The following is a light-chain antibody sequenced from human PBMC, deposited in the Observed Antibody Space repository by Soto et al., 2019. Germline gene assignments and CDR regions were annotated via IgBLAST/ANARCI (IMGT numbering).Light chain of an antibody. CDR2: GNS. J-gene: IGLJ1*01. CDR1: SSNIGAGYD. V-gene: IGLV1-40*01. CDR3: QSYDSSLSGYV. Sequence: QSVLTQPPSVSGAPGQRDTISCTGSSSNIGAGYDVHWYLQLPGTAPKLLIYGNSNRPSGVPDRFSGSKSGTSASLAITGLQAEDEADYYCQSYDSSLSGYVFGTGTKLTVL.